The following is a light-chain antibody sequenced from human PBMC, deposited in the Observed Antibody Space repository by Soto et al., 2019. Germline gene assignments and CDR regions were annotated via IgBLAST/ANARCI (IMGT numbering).Light chain of an antibody. CDR1: QSVSSN. CDR3: QQYNNWPPLT. J-gene: IGKJ4*01. CDR2: GAS. Sequence: EIVMTQSPATLSVSPGERATLSCRASQSVSSNLAWYQQKPGQAPRLLIYGASTRATGIPARFSGSGSGTEFTLTISSLQSEDFAGDYGQQYNNWPPLTFGGGTKVEIK. V-gene: IGKV3-15*01.